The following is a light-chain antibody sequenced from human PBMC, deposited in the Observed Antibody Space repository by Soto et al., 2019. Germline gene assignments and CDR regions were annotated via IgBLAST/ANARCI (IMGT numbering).Light chain of an antibody. V-gene: IGKV3-15*01. J-gene: IGKJ1*01. Sequence: EIVMTQSPASLSVSPGERATLSCRASQNVSSNLAWYQQKPGQAPRFLIYGASTRATGIPARFSGSGSGTEFTLTVSSPQSEDFAVYYCHHYNNWPRTFGQGTKVDI. CDR2: GAS. CDR1: QNVSSN. CDR3: HHYNNWPRT.